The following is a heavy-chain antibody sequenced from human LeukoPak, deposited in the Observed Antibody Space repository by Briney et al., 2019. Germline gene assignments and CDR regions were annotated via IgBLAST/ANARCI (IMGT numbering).Heavy chain of an antibody. CDR3: AREEVLLGIHSWFDP. Sequence: SETLSLTCTVSGGSISSSSYYWGWIRQPPGKGLEWIGSIYYSGSTYYNPSLKSRVTISVDTSKNQFSLKLSSVTAADTAVYYCAREEVLLGIHSWFDPWGQGTLVTVSS. V-gene: IGHV4-39*07. CDR1: GGSISSSSYY. CDR2: IYYSGST. J-gene: IGHJ5*02. D-gene: IGHD7-27*01.